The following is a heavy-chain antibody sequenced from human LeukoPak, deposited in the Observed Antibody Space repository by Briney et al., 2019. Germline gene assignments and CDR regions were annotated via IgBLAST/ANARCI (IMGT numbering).Heavy chain of an antibody. CDR3: ARLGGGSGSYYNFPAEYYFDY. D-gene: IGHD3-10*01. CDR2: IYHSGST. J-gene: IGHJ4*02. CDR1: GGSISSSNW. Sequence: PSETLSLTCAVSGGSISSSNWWSWVRPPPGKGLEWIGEIYHSGSTNYNPSLKSRVTISVDKSKNQFSLKLSSVTAADTAVYYCARLGGGSGSYYNFPAEYYFDYWGQGTLVTVSS. V-gene: IGHV4-4*02.